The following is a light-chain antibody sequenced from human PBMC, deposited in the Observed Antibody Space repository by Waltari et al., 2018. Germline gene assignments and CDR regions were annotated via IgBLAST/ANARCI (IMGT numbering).Light chain of an antibody. CDR2: DVN. J-gene: IGLJ2*01. CDR3: CSYTVTYLRL. CDR1: SSDVGDYNY. V-gene: IGLV2-11*01. Sequence: QSALTQPRSVSGSPGQSVTISCTGTSSDVGDYNYVSWYQHHAGKAPTVIIFDVNKRPSGVHPSFSGSKSGNTASLTISGLQAEDEGDYYCCSYTVTYLRLFGGGTRLTVL.